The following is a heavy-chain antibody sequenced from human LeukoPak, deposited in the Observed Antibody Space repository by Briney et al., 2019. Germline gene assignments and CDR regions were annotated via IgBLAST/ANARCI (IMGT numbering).Heavy chain of an antibody. D-gene: IGHD3-22*01. CDR2: ISSSSSTI. CDR1: GFTFSSYS. V-gene: IGHV3-48*04. J-gene: IGHJ3*02. CDR3: ARDRATDYYDSRAFDI. Sequence: PGGSLRLSCAASGFTFSSYSMNWVRQAPGKGLEWVSYISSSSSTIYYADSVKGRFTISRDNAKNSLYLQMNSLRAEDTAVYYCARDRATDYYDSRAFDIWGQGTMVTVS.